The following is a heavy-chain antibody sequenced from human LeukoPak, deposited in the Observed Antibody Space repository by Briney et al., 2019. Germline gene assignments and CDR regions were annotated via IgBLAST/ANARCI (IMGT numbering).Heavy chain of an antibody. CDR1: GFTVSSNY. D-gene: IGHD3-3*01. CDR3: ARDADTIFGVVGYFDY. CDR2: IYSGGST. Sequence: PGGSLRLSCAASGFTVSSNYMSWVRQAPGKGLECVSVIYSGGSTYYADSVKGRFTISRDNSKNTLYLQMNSLRAEDTAVYYCARDADTIFGVVGYFDYWGLGTLVTVSS. V-gene: IGHV3-66*02. J-gene: IGHJ4*02.